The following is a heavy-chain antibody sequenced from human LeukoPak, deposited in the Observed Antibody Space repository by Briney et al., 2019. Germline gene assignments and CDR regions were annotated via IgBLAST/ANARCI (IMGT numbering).Heavy chain of an antibody. J-gene: IGHJ4*02. V-gene: IGHV4-59*01. D-gene: IGHD3-10*01. CDR1: GGSISSYY. CDR3: AREIRVQGFDY. CDR2: IYYSGST. Sequence: SETLSLTCTVSGGSISSYYWSWLRQPPGKGLEWIGYIYYSGSTNYNPSLKSRVTISVDTSKNQFSLKLSSVTAADTAVYYCAREIRVQGFDYWGQGTLVTVSS.